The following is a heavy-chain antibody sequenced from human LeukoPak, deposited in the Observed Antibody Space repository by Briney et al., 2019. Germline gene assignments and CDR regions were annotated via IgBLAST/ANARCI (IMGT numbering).Heavy chain of an antibody. CDR2: IYYSGST. D-gene: IGHD6-19*01. V-gene: IGHV4-59*08. CDR1: GGSISSYY. J-gene: IGHJ4*02. Sequence: PSETLSLTCTVSGGSISSYYWSWIRQPPGKGLEWIGYIYYSGSTNYNPSLKSRVTISVDTSKNQFSLKLSSVTAADTAVYYCARHTDKQWLVPYSDYWGQGTLVTVSS. CDR3: ARHTDKQWLVPYSDY.